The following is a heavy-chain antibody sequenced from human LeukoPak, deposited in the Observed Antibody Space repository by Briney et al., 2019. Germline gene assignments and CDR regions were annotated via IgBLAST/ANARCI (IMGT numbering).Heavy chain of an antibody. V-gene: IGHV4-34*01. CDR2: INHSGST. CDR3: ARGISPEYQLLYMDWFDP. Sequence: PETLSLTCAVYGGSFSGYYWSWIRQPPGKGLEWIGEINHSGSTNYNPSLKSRVTISVDTSKNQFSLKLSSVTAADTAVYYCARGISPEYQLLYMDWFDPWGQGTLVTVSS. J-gene: IGHJ5*02. CDR1: GGSFSGYY. D-gene: IGHD2-2*02.